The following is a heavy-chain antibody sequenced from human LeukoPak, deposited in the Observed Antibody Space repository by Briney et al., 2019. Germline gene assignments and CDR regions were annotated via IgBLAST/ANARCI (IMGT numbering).Heavy chain of an antibody. CDR3: ARDPVAIQLWPTPTYGMDV. CDR2: IKQDGSEK. D-gene: IGHD5-18*01. V-gene: IGHV3-7*01. J-gene: IGHJ6*02. CDR1: GLTISNYW. Sequence: PGGSLRLSCAVSGLTISNYWMNWVRQAPGKGLEWVANIKQDGSEKYYVDSVKGRFTISRDNAKNSLYLQMNSLRAEDTAVYYCARDPVAIQLWPTPTYGMDVWGQGTTVTVSS.